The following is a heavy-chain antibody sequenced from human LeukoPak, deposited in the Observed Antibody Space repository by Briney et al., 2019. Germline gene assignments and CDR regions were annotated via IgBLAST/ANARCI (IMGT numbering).Heavy chain of an antibody. D-gene: IGHD3-22*01. J-gene: IGHJ5*02. CDR1: GFTFSTYS. Sequence: PGGSLRLSCAASGFTFSTYSMNWVRQAPGKGLEWVSYIGSGSSTIYYADSVKGRFTISRDNAKNSLYLQMSSLRAEDTAVYYCARGKDSNGFFDPWGQGTLVTVSS. CDR2: IGSGSSTI. CDR3: ARGKDSNGFFDP. V-gene: IGHV3-48*04.